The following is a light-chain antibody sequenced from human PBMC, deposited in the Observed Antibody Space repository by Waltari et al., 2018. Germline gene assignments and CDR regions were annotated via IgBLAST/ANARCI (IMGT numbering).Light chain of an antibody. J-gene: IGKJ1*01. CDR2: AAS. V-gene: IGKV1-39*01. Sequence: DIQMTQSPSSLSASVGDRVTITCRASQTVTNYLNWYHQKRGEAPELLISAASSLQSGVPSRFSGSGSGTDFTLSISSLQPEDFATYYCQQTYGTPWTFGQGTKVEFK. CDR1: QTVTNY. CDR3: QQTYGTPWT.